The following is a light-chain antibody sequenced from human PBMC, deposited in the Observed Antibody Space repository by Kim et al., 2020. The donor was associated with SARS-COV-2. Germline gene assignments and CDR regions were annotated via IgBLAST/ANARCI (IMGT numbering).Light chain of an antibody. J-gene: IGLJ1*01. CDR1: SSDVGGYDF. V-gene: IGLV2-14*03. CDR3: SSYTGTSTLV. CDR2: DVN. Sequence: QSALTQPASVSGSPGQSITITCTGTSSDVGGYDFVSWYQQHPGEVPKLLIYDVNNRPSGVSNRFSGSKSGNTASLTISGLQTEDEADYYCSSYTGTSTLVFGTGTKVTVL.